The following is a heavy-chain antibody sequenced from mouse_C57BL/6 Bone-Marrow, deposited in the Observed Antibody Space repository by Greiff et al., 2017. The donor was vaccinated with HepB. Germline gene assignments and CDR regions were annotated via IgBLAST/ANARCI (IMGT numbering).Heavy chain of an antibody. CDR2: ISGGGGNT. D-gene: IGHD1-1*01. J-gene: IGHJ2*01. Sequence: EVQGVESGGGLVKPGGSLKLSCAASGFTFSSYTMSWVRQTPEKRLEWVATISGGGGNTYYPDSVKGRFTISRDNAKNTLYLQMSSLRSEDTALYYCARQGSYYYGSSFYFDYWGQGTTLTVSS. V-gene: IGHV5-9*01. CDR1: GFTFSSYT. CDR3: ARQGSYYYGSSFYFDY.